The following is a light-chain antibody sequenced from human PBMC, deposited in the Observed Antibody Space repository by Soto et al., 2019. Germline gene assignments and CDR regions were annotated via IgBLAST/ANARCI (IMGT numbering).Light chain of an antibody. CDR2: DAS. V-gene: IGKV1-33*01. J-gene: IGKJ4*01. CDR1: QDISNY. Sequence: DIQMTQSPSSLSASVGDRVTITCQASQDISNYLNWYQQKPGKAPKLLIYDASNLETGVPSRFSGSGAGTEVTFTISSLQPEDIATYYCQQYDNLLTFGGGTKVEIK. CDR3: QQYDNLLT.